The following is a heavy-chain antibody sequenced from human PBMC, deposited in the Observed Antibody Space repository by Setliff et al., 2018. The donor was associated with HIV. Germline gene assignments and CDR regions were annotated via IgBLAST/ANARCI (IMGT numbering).Heavy chain of an antibody. J-gene: IGHJ5*02. V-gene: IGHV4-39*01. CDR2: IYNSGRT. CDR1: GGSVSSNNYY. Sequence: SETLSLTCIVSGGSVSSNNYYWGWIRQPPGMGLEWIGGIYNSGRTYYNPSLKSRVTISVDTSKNQFSLRLSSVTAADTAVYYCARRNYYDSSDYPAWGQGALVT. D-gene: IGHD3-22*01. CDR3: ARRNYYDSSDYPA.